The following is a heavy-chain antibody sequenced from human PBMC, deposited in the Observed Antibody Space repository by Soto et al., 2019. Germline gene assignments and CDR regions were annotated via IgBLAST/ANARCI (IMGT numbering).Heavy chain of an antibody. CDR1: GYTLTELS. CDR3: ATAPPQQVVCSGHP. CDR2: FDPEEGET. J-gene: IGHJ5*02. V-gene: IGHV1-24*01. D-gene: IGHD2-15*01. Sequence: ASVKVSCKVSGYTLTELSMHWVGQAPGEGLEWMGGFDPEEGETIYAQKFQGRVTMTEDTSTDTAYMELSSLRSEDTAAYYCATAPPQQVVCSGHPWGPGTLVTVSS.